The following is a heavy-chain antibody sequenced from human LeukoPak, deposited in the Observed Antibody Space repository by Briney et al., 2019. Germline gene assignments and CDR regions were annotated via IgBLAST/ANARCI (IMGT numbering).Heavy chain of an antibody. Sequence: ASVKVSCKASGYTVTSYYMHWVRQAPGQGLEWMAILNPSGGSSSYAQKFQGRATLTRATSTSTVYMELSSLRSEDTAVYYCARGHSYFYDFWSGITSYDAFDIWGQGTMVTVSS. J-gene: IGHJ3*02. CDR3: ARGHSYFYDFWSGITSYDAFDI. D-gene: IGHD3-3*01. CDR1: GYTVTSYY. CDR2: LNPSGGSS. V-gene: IGHV1-46*01.